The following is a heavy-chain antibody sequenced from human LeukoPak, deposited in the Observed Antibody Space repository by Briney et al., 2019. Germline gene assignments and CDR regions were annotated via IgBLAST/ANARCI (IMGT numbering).Heavy chain of an antibody. J-gene: IGHJ6*03. CDR3: ARRAVDNSYYYYMDV. Sequence: EASVKVSCKASGYTFTGYYMNWVRQAPGKGLEWMGWINPNSGGTNYAQKFQGRVTMTRDTSISTACMELRRLRSDDTAVYYCARRAVDNSYYYYMDVWGKGTTVTVSS. D-gene: IGHD5-12*01. CDR2: INPNSGGT. CDR1: GYTFTGYY. V-gene: IGHV1-2*02.